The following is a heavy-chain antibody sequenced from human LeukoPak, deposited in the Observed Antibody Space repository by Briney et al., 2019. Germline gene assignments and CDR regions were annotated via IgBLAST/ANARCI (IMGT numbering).Heavy chain of an antibody. V-gene: IGHV3-30*18. CDR2: ISYDGSNK. Sequence: QAGGSLRLSCTASGFTFSSYGMHWVRQAPGKGLECVAVISYDGSNKNYVDSVKGRFTISRDNSKNTLYLHMNSLRAEDTAVYYCAKDFSSGYYYNDYWGQGTLVTVSS. CDR3: AKDFSSGYYYNDY. CDR1: GFTFSSYG. D-gene: IGHD3-22*01. J-gene: IGHJ4*02.